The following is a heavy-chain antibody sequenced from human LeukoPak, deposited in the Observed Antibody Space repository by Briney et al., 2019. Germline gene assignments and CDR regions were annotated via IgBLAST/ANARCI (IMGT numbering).Heavy chain of an antibody. CDR2: IYYSGST. D-gene: IGHD6-6*01. V-gene: IGHV4-31*03. CDR1: GGSISSGGYY. J-gene: IGHJ4*02. Sequence: PSETLSLTCTVSGGSISSGGYYWSWIRQHPGKGLEWIGYIYYSGSTYYNPSLKSRVTISVDTSKNQFSLKLSSVTAADTAVYYCAGGVFGRSSGGGRLDYWGQGTLVTVSS. CDR3: AGGVFGRSSGGGRLDY.